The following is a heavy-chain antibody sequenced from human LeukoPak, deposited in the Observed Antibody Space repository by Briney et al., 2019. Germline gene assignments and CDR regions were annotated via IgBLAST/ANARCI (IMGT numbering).Heavy chain of an antibody. CDR1: GGSISSSSYY. V-gene: IGHV4-39*07. CDR2: IYYSGST. CDR3: ARSYYDSSGYLPLDY. Sequence: SETLSLTCTVSGGSISSSSYYWGWIRQPPGKGLEWIGSIYYSGSTYYNPSLKSRVTISVDTSKNQFSLKLSSVTAADTAVYYCARSYYDSSGYLPLDYWGQGTLVTVSS. D-gene: IGHD3-22*01. J-gene: IGHJ4*02.